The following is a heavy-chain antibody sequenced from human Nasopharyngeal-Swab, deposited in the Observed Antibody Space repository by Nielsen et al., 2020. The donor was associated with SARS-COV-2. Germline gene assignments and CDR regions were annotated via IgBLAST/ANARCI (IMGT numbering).Heavy chain of an antibody. CDR2: IYYSGIT. Sequence: WIRQPPGKGLEWIGYIYYSGITNYNPSLMSRVTISIDKSKNQFSLNLSSVNAADTAVYFCAREAYYYGSGTYDSWGQGTLVTVSS. V-gene: IGHV4-59*01. CDR3: AREAYYYGSGTYDS. D-gene: IGHD3-10*01. J-gene: IGHJ4*02.